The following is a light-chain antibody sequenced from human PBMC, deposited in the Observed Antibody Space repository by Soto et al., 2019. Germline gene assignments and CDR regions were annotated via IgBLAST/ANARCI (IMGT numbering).Light chain of an antibody. J-gene: IGKJ1*01. CDR3: QQYGSSPRT. CDR2: GAS. V-gene: IGKV3-20*01. Sequence: EIVLTQSPGTLSLSPGEIATLYCRASQSVSSSYLAWYQQKPGQAPRLIIYGASSRATGIPDRFSGSGSGTDCTLTISRLEPEDFAVYYCQQYGSSPRTFGQGTKVDIK. CDR1: QSVSSSY.